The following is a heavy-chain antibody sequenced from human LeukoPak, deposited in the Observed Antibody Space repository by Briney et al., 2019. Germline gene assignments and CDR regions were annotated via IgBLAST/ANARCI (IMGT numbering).Heavy chain of an antibody. Sequence: PSETLSLTCTVSGGSISSSSYYWGWIRQPPGKGLEWIGEINHSGSTNYNPSLKSRVTISVDTSKNQFSLKLSSVTAADTAVYYCATGIAADAWGQGTLVTVSS. V-gene: IGHV4-39*07. CDR3: ATGIAADA. CDR2: INHSGST. D-gene: IGHD6-13*01. CDR1: GGSISSSSYY. J-gene: IGHJ5*02.